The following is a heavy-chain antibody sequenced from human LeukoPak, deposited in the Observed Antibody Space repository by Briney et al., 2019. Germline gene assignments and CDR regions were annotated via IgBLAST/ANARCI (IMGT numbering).Heavy chain of an antibody. CDR3: AREGHGDYVDY. J-gene: IGHJ4*02. V-gene: IGHV3-7*03. CDR2: IKQEGSEK. Sequence: PGGSLRLSCAASGFTFSSYWMSWVRQAPGKGLEWVANIKQEGSEKYYVDSVKGRFTISRDNAKNSLYLQMNSLRAEDTAVYYCAREGHGDYVDYWGQGTLVTVSS. CDR1: GFTFSSYW. D-gene: IGHD4-17*01.